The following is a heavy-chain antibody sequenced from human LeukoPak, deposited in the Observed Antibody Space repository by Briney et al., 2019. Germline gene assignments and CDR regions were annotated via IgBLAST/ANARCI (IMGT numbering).Heavy chain of an antibody. J-gene: IGHJ4*02. CDR2: INLRGST. Sequence: SETLSLTCAVYGGSFNDYYWNWIRQPPGKGLEWIGEINLRGSTTYNPSLKSRVTISLDESKNQFSLKLSSVTAADTAVYYCARVGYGGYGVLDYWGQGTLVTVSS. CDR1: GGSFNDYY. D-gene: IGHD5-12*01. CDR3: ARVGYGGYGVLDY. V-gene: IGHV4-34*01.